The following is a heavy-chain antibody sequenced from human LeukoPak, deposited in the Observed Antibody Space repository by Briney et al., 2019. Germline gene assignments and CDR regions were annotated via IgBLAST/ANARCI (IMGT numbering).Heavy chain of an antibody. D-gene: IGHD3-22*01. V-gene: IGHV3-23*01. Sequence: GGSLRLSCAASGFTFSSYSMNWVRQAPGKGLEWVSAISGSGGSTYYADSVKGRFTISRDNSKNTLYLQMNSLRAEDTAVYYCAKDSYDSSGYSDYWGQGTLVTVSS. J-gene: IGHJ4*02. CDR2: ISGSGGST. CDR3: AKDSYDSSGYSDY. CDR1: GFTFSSYS.